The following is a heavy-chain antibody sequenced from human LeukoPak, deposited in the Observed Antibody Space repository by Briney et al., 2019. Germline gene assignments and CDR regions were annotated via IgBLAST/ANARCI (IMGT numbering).Heavy chain of an antibody. Sequence: SETLSLTCTVSGGSISSYYWSWIRQPAGKGLEWIGRIYTSGSTNYNPSLKSRVTMSVDTSKNQFSLKPSSVTAADTAVYYCARTIPRYYYDSSGYNYNWFDPWGQGTLVTVSP. J-gene: IGHJ5*02. CDR1: GGSISSYY. V-gene: IGHV4-4*07. CDR3: ARTIPRYYYDSSGYNYNWFDP. CDR2: IYTSGST. D-gene: IGHD3-22*01.